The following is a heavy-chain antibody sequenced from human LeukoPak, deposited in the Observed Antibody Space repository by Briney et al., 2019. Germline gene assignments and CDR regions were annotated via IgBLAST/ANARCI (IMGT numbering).Heavy chain of an antibody. CDR1: GGSISSYY. V-gene: IGHV4-59*01. D-gene: IGHD1-26*01. CDR3: ARGGGSYLFDY. CDR2: TYYSGST. Sequence: SETLSLTCTVSGGSISSYYWSWIRQPPGKGLEWIGYTYYSGSTNYNPSLKSRVTISVDTSKNQFSLKLSSVTAADTAVYYCARGGGSYLFDYWGQGTLVTVSS. J-gene: IGHJ4*02.